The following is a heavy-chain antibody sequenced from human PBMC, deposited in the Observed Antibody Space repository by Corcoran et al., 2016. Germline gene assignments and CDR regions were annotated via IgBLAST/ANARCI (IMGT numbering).Heavy chain of an antibody. V-gene: IGHV1-18*01. CDR1: GYTFTSYG. CDR2: ISAYNGNT. Sequence: QDQLVQSGAEVKKPGASVKVSCKASGYTFTSYGNSWVRQAPGQGLEGMGWISAYNGNTNYAQKLQGRVTMTTETSTSTAYMELRSLRTDETAVYYCARDKGSSWYPPDYSYYGMDVWGQGTTVTVSS. D-gene: IGHD6-13*01. J-gene: IGHJ6*02. CDR3: ARDKGSSWYPPDYSYYGMDV.